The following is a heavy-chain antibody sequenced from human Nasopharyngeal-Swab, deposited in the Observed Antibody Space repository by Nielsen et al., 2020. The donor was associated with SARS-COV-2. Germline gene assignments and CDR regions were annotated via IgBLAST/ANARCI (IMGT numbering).Heavy chain of an antibody. CDR2: ISAYNGNT. V-gene: IGHV1-18*01. D-gene: IGHD3-3*01. J-gene: IGHJ6*03. CDR1: GYTFTSYG. Sequence: ASVKVSCKASGYTFTSYGISWVRQAPGQGLEWMGWISAYNGNTNYAQKLQGRVTMTTDTSTSTAYMELRSLRSDDTAVYYCARDPYYDFWSGYYRYCYYYMDVWGKGTTVTVSS. CDR3: ARDPYYDFWSGYYRYCYYYMDV.